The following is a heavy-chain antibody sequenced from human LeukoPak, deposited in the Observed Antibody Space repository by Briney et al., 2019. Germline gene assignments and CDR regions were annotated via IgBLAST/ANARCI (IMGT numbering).Heavy chain of an antibody. J-gene: IGHJ6*03. D-gene: IGHD5-18*01. CDR2: IRYDGSNK. Sequence: PGGSLRLSCAASGFTFSSYGMHWVRQAPGKGLEWVAFIRYDGSNKYYADSVKGRFTISRDNSKNTLYLQMNSLRAEDTAVYYCAKVGGGYSYGYLRYYYYYMDVWGKGTTVTISS. CDR3: AKVGGGYSYGYLRYYYYYMDV. V-gene: IGHV3-30*02. CDR1: GFTFSSYG.